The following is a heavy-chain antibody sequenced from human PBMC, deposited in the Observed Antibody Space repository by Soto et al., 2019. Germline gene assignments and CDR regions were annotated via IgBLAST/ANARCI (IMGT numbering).Heavy chain of an antibody. CDR3: AREGGIVGATAADY. CDR1: GGSISSGGYY. V-gene: IGHV4-31*03. Sequence: QVQLQESGPGLVKPSQTLSLTCTVSGGSISSGGYYWSWIRQHPGKGLEWIGYIYNSGRTYYNPSLKGRVTISVDTSKNQFSMRLSSVTAADTAVYYCAREGGIVGATAADYWGQGPLVTVSS. CDR2: IYNSGRT. D-gene: IGHD1-26*01. J-gene: IGHJ4*02.